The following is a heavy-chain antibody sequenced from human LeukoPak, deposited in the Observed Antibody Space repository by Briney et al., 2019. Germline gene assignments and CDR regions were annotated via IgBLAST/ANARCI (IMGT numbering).Heavy chain of an antibody. J-gene: IGHJ4*02. V-gene: IGHV3-23*01. CDR2: ISGSGGST. CDR1: GFTFSSYA. D-gene: IGHD6-19*01. Sequence: PGGSLRLSCAASGFTFSSYAMSWVRQAPGKGLEWVSAISGSGGSTYCADSVKGRFTISRDNSKNTLYLQMNSLRAEDTAVYYCAKGEGSGWYYFDYWGQGTLVTVSS. CDR3: AKGEGSGWYYFDY.